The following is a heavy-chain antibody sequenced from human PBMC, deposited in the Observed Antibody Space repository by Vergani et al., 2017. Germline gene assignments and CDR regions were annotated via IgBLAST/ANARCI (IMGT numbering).Heavy chain of an antibody. CDR2: ISGSGGNT. CDR1: GFTSSSYA. D-gene: IGHD2-21*01. V-gene: IGHV3-23*01. Sequence: EVQLLESGGNLIQPGGSLRLSCGASGFTSSSYAMTWVRLAPGKGLQWGSAISGSGGNTFYTDSVKGRFTISRDNSKDTLYLQMNSLRVEDTAIYYCAKARDPNCKGGNCYSYYYGLDLWGQGTTVTVSS. CDR3: AKARDPNCKGGNCYSYYYGLDL. J-gene: IGHJ6*02.